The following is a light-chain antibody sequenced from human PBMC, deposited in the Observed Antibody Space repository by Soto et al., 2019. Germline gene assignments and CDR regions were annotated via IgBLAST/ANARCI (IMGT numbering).Light chain of an antibody. CDR1: QSISGNY. J-gene: IGKJ5*01. V-gene: IGKV3-20*01. CDR3: QQYVISVT. Sequence: VITQSASTVSVSPGERASLSWRASQSISGNYLAWYQQKPGQPPRLLIYGASNRATGIPERFSGSGSGTDFTLTISRLEPQDSAMYYCQQYVISVTFGQGTRLEIK. CDR2: GAS.